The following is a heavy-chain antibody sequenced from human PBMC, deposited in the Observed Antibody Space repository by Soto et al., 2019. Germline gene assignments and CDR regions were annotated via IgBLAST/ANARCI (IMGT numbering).Heavy chain of an antibody. CDR2: IYHTGGR. Sequence: QVQLQQSGPGLVKPSGTLSLTCFVSGDSINNTYWWSWVRQAPEKGLEWIGEIYHTGGRSYMPSLRGRITLAAPPPENKSSLKLTSVAAPETAVYYRARAVYCTTANCMNDFHYYNIDVWGQGTAVTVSS. CDR1: GDSINNTYW. J-gene: IGHJ6*02. CDR3: ARAVYCTTANCMNDFHYYNIDV. V-gene: IGHV4-4*02. D-gene: IGHD2-8*01.